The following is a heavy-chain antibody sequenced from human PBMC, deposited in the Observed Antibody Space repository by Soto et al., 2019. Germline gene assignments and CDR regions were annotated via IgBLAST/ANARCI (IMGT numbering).Heavy chain of an antibody. CDR1: GGSISSGGYS. Sequence: SETLSLTCAVSGGSISSGGYSWSWIRQPPGKGLEWIGYIYHSGSTYYNPSLKSRVTISVDRSKNQFSLKLSSVTAADTAVYYCARAKKGYCISTSCFMGRTFDIWGQGTMVTVSS. CDR3: ARAKKGYCISTSCFMGRTFDI. CDR2: IYHSGST. D-gene: IGHD2-2*01. V-gene: IGHV4-30-2*01. J-gene: IGHJ3*02.